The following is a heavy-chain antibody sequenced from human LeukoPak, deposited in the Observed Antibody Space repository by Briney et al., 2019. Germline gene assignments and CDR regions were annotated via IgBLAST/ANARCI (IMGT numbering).Heavy chain of an antibody. V-gene: IGHV3-53*01. CDR1: GFTVSSNY. J-gene: IGHJ4*02. CDR2: IYSGGST. Sequence: SGGSLRLSCAASGFTVSSNYMSWVRQAPGKGLEWVSVIYSGGSTYCADSVKGRFTISRDNSKNTLYLQMNSLRAEDTAVYYCARDKYFGDFWSGYYFDWGQGTLVTVSS. D-gene: IGHD3-3*01. CDR3: ARDKYFGDFWSGYYFD.